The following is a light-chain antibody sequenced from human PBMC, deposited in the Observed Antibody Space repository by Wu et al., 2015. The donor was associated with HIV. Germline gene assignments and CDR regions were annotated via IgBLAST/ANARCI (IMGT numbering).Light chain of an antibody. Sequence: EIVLTQSPATLSLSPGQRATLSCRVSQSVATSLAWYQQKPGQSPRLLIFGASNRATGIPARFSGSGSGTDFTLSISSLQSEDFAVYYCQQYNDWPRTFGQGTKVEIK. CDR2: GAS. CDR1: QSVATS. CDR3: QQYNDWPRT. J-gene: IGKJ1*01. V-gene: IGKV3-11*01.